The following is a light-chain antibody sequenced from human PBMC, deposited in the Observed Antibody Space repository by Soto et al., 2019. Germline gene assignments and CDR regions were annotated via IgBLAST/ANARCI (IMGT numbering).Light chain of an antibody. V-gene: IGKV3-11*01. CDR1: HSLTSY. CDR3: QQRYNWPPKYT. CDR2: DAS. Sequence: EIVLAQSPATLSLSPGERATLSCRASHSLTSYLAWYQQKPGQAPRLLIYDASNRATGIPARFSGSGSGTDFTLTISTLEPEDFAVYYCQQRYNWPPKYTFGQGTKLEIK. J-gene: IGKJ2*01.